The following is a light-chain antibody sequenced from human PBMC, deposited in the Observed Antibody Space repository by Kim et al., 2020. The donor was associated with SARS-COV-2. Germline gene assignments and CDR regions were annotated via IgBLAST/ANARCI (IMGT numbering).Light chain of an antibody. J-gene: IGKJ4*01. CDR1: QSVGNS. V-gene: IGKV3-11*01. CDR3: QQRYNWPLT. CDR2: ETS. Sequence: LGPGERATLTRRASQSVGNSLVRFQQKPGQAPRLLHVETSNRATGIPARFSGSGSGTAFTLTISSLEPEDFAVYYCQQRYNWPLTFGGGTKVDIK.